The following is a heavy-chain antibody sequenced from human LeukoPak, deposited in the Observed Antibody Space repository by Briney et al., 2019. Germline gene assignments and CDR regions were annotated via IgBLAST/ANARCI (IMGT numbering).Heavy chain of an antibody. CDR2: ISSVDST. V-gene: IGHV3-53*01. J-gene: IGHJ4*02. D-gene: IGHD5-18*01. CDR1: GFTVSSNY. Sequence: GGSLRLSCAASGFTVSSNYMSWVGQAPGRGLEWVSRISSVDSTNYADSVRGRFTISRDNFKNTLYLQMNSLTVEDTAIYYCAKVWSDSNGWFHFDCWGQGTLVTVSS. CDR3: AKVWSDSNGWFHFDC.